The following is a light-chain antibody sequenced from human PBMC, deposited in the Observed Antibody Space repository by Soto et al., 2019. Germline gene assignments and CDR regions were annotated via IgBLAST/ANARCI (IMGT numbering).Light chain of an antibody. V-gene: IGLV2-14*01. CDR3: SAYTARSPLV. J-gene: IGLJ3*02. CDR1: MRDVGAYNL. CDR2: EVR. Sequence: SLTQPASVSVAAGQSITISCSGTMRDVGAYNLVSWYQQHPGTAPKLIIYEVRNRPSGISSRFSGSRSGNTASLTISGLQSEDEGDYYCSAYTARSPLVFGGGTKVTVL.